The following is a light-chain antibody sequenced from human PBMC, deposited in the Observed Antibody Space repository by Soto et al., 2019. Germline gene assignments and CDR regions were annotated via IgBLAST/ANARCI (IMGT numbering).Light chain of an antibody. V-gene: IGKV1-5*01. CDR3: QQYQSYFLT. Sequence: DIQMTQSPSTLSASVGDRVTITCRASQSISRSLAWYQQKSGKAPKLLIYDASSLESGVPSRFSCSGFGTEFTLTISGLQPDDFATYYCQQYQSYFLTFGPGTTVDMK. J-gene: IGKJ3*01. CDR2: DAS. CDR1: QSISRS.